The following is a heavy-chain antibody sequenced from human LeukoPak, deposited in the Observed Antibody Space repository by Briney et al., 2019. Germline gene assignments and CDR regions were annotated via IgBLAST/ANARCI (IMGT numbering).Heavy chain of an antibody. CDR3: ARDPETTVTTLYYFDY. CDR2: INPNSGGT. J-gene: IGHJ4*02. CDR1: GYTFTSYA. Sequence: GASVKVSCKASGYTFTSYAMHWVRQAPGQRLEWMGWINPNSGGTNYAQKFQGRVTMTRDTSISTAYMELSRLRSDDTAVYYCARDPETTVTTLYYFDYWGQGTLVTVSS. V-gene: IGHV1-2*02. D-gene: IGHD4-17*01.